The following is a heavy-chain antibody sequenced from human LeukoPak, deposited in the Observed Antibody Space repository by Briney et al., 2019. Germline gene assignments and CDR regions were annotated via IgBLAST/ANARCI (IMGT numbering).Heavy chain of an antibody. CDR2: TYYRSKWYN. V-gene: IGHV6-1*01. D-gene: IGHD2-8*01. Sequence: SQTLSLTCALSGDSVSSNSAAWNWIRQAPSRGLEWLGRTYYRSKWYNDYAVSVKSRITINPDTSKNQFSLQLNSVTPEDTAVYYCARGYCTNGVCYNFDYWGQGTLVTVSS. CDR1: GDSVSSNSAA. J-gene: IGHJ4*02. CDR3: ARGYCTNGVCYNFDY.